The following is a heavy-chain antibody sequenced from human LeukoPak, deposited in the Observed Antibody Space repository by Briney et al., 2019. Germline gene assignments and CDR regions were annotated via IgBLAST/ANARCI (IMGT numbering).Heavy chain of an antibody. CDR1: GFTFSSYA. D-gene: IGHD3-10*01. J-gene: IGHJ4*02. Sequence: GGSLRLSCAASGFTFSSYAMSWGRQPPGRGRGWGSAISGSGGSTCYADSVKGRFTISRENSKNPLYLQMNSVRAEGTAVYYCARKPYHLGFGEYNYFDYWGQGTLVTVSS. CDR3: ARKPYHLGFGEYNYFDY. CDR2: ISGSGGST. V-gene: IGHV3-23*01.